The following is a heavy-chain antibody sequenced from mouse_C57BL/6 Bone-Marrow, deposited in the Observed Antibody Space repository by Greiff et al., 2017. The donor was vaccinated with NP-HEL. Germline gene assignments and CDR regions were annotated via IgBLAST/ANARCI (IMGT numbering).Heavy chain of an antibody. J-gene: IGHJ2*01. CDR2: IDPSDSYT. CDR3: ARPPIYYYGSSYFDY. D-gene: IGHD1-1*01. V-gene: IGHV1-50*01. CDR1: GYTFTSYW. Sequence: QVQLQQPGAELVKPGASVKLSCKASGYTFTSYWMQWVKQRPGQGLEWIGEIDPSDSYTNYNQKFKGKATLTVDTSSSTAYMQLSSLTSEDSAVYYCARPPIYYYGSSYFDYWGQGTTLTVSS.